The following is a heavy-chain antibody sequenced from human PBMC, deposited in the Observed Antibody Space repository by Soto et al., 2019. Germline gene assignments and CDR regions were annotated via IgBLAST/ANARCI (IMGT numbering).Heavy chain of an antibody. D-gene: IGHD3-22*01. V-gene: IGHV4-34*01. CDR2: INHSGST. Sequence: SATLSLTCAVYGGSFSGYYWSWIRQPPGKGLEWIGEINHSGSTNYNPSLKSRVTISVDTSKNQFSLKLSSVTAADTAVYYCARGLYYYDSSGYYFDYWGQGTLVTVSS. CDR3: ARGLYYYDSSGYYFDY. J-gene: IGHJ4*02. CDR1: GGSFSGYY.